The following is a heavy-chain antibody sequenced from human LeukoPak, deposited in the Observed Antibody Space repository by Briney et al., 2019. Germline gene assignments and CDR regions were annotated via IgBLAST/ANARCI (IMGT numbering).Heavy chain of an antibody. D-gene: IGHD3-10*01. V-gene: IGHV4-34*01. Sequence: PSETLSLTCAVYGGSFSGYYWSWIRQPPGKGLEWIGEINHSGSTNYNPSLKSRVTISVDTSKNQFSLKLSSVTAADTAVYYCARELWFGELPFWGYNWFDPWGQGTLVTVSS. CDR3: ARELWFGELPFWGYNWFDP. CDR2: INHSGST. J-gene: IGHJ5*02. CDR1: GGSFSGYY.